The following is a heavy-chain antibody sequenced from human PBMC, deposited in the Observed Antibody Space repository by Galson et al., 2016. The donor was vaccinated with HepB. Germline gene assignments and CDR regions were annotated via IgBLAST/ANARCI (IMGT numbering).Heavy chain of an antibody. Sequence: SLRLSCAASGFTFSSYAMSWVRQAPGKGLEWVSGITGSVVSTNYADSVKGRFTVSRDNSKNMVFLQMNSLSAEDTAVYYCVKDGDHTPGGYYHYGLDVWGQGTTLTVSS. CDR1: GFTFSSYA. J-gene: IGHJ6*01. CDR2: ITGSVVST. V-gene: IGHV3-23*01. D-gene: IGHD7-27*01. CDR3: VKDGDHTPGGYYHYGLDV.